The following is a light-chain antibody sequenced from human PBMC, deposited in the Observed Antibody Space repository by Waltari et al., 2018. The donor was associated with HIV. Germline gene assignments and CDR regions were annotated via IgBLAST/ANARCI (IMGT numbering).Light chain of an antibody. J-gene: IGLJ2*01. V-gene: IGLV1-40*01. CDR3: QSYDSALSGSV. CDR1: RSNIGAGYD. Sequence: QSVLTQPPSVSGAPGQRVTISCTGSRSNIGAGYDVHWYQQIPGTAPKLVIYANDNRPSGVPDRFSGSKSGTSASLAITGLQAEDDADYYCQSYDSALSGSVFVGGTKLTVL. CDR2: AND.